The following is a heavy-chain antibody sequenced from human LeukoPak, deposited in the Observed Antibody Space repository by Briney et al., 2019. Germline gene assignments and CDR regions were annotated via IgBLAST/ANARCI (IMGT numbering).Heavy chain of an antibody. CDR1: GFTFSSYG. D-gene: IGHD4-17*01. CDR2: ISYDGSNK. CDR3: AKDLDYGDLY. V-gene: IGHV3-30*18. Sequence: GRSLRLSCAASGFTFSSYGMHWVRQAPGKGLEWVAVISYDGSNKYYADSVKGRFTISRDNSKNTLYLQMNSLRAEGTAVYYCAKDLDYGDLYWGQGTLVTVSS. J-gene: IGHJ4*02.